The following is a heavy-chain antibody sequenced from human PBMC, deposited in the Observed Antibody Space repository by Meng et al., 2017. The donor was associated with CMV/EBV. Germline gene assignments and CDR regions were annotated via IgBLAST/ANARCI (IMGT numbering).Heavy chain of an antibody. Sequence: GESLKISCAVSGFTFDDYGMSWVHQAPGKGLEWVSGINWNGGSTGYADSVKGRFTISRDNAKNSLYLQMNSLRAEDTALYYCAREGGIAAAGYYYYGMDVWGQGTTVTVSS. CDR2: INWNGGST. V-gene: IGHV3-20*04. CDR1: GFTFDDYG. CDR3: AREGGIAAAGYYYYGMDV. D-gene: IGHD6-13*01. J-gene: IGHJ6*02.